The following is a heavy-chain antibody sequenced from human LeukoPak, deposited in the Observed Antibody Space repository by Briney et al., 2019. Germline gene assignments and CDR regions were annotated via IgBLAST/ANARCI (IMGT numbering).Heavy chain of an antibody. Sequence: PGRSLRLSCAASGFTFSSYGMLWVRQAPGKGLEWVAVIWYDGSNKYYADSVKGRFTISRDNSKNTLYLQMNSLRAEDTAVYYCARDRDYYFDYWGQGTLVTVSS. D-gene: IGHD3-10*01. CDR3: ARDRDYYFDY. CDR2: IWYDGSNK. J-gene: IGHJ4*02. V-gene: IGHV3-33*01. CDR1: GFTFSSYG.